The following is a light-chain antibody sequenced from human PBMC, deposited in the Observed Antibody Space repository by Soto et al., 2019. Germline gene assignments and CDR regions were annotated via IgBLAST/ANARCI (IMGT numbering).Light chain of an antibody. V-gene: IGKV1-39*01. CDR1: QTISYY. CDR3: QQSYTTPLYT. Sequence: DIQMTQSPSSLSASVGDRVTITCRASQTISYYLHWYQQKPGKAPKLLIYAASSLQSGVPSRFSGSASGTDFTLTISSLQPEDFATYYCQQSYTTPLYTFGQGTKLEIK. CDR2: AAS. J-gene: IGKJ2*01.